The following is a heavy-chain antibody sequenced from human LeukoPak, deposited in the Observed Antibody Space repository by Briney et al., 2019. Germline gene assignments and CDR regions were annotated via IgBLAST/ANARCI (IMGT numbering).Heavy chain of an antibody. Sequence: GGSLRLSCAASGFTFSNAWMSWVRQAPGKGLEWVGRIKSKTDGGTTDYAAPVKGRFTISRDDSKNTLYLQMNSLKTEDTAVYYCAKGVIFGDSSGFDPWGQGTLVTVSS. CDR2: IKSKTDGGTT. CDR3: AKGVIFGDSSGFDP. V-gene: IGHV3-15*01. J-gene: IGHJ5*02. CDR1: GFTFSNAW. D-gene: IGHD3-10*01.